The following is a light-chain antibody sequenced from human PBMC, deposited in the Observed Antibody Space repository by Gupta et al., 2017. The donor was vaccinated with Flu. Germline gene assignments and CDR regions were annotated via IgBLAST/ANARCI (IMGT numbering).Light chain of an antibody. J-gene: IGLJ2*01. Sequence: SITISCTGTSSDVGGYNYVSWYQQHPGKAPNLMIYEVSNRPSGVSSRFSASKSGNTASLTISGLQAEDEADYYCSSYTSSSTLVFGGGTKLTVL. CDR1: SSDVGGYNY. CDR2: EVS. CDR3: SSYTSSSTLV. V-gene: IGLV2-14*01.